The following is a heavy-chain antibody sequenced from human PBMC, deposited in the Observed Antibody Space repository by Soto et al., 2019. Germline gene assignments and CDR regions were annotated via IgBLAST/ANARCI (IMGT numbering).Heavy chain of an antibody. J-gene: IGHJ5*02. CDR3: ARSVFP. V-gene: IGHV4-31*03. Sequence: SEILSLTCTVAWGYVSSNSYSWGWIRQSPGKGLEWIGYIYYSGSTYYNPSLKGRVTISVDTSKNQFSLKLSSVTAADTAVYYCARSVFPWGQGTLVTVSS. CDR1: WGYVSSNSYS. CDR2: IYYSGST.